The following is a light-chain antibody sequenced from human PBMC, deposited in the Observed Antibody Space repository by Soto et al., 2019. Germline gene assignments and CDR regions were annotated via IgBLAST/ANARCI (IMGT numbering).Light chain of an antibody. V-gene: IGLV1-40*01. CDR1: RSNLGANYA. CDR3: QSYDTSPL. CDR2: HNT. Sequence: QSILTQPPSVSGAPGQRVSISCTGSRSNLGANYAVHWYQQLPGTAPKLLISHNTNRPSGVPDRFSGSKSGTSASLAITGLRAEDEGYYYCQSYDTSPLFGGGTKLTVL. J-gene: IGLJ3*02.